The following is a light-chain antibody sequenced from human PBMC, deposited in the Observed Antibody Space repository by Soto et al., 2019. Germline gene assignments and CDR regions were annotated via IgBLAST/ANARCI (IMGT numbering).Light chain of an antibody. CDR3: MQATHFPPYT. J-gene: IGKJ2*01. V-gene: IGKV2-24*01. CDR1: QSLLHRDGRTY. CDR2: QVS. Sequence: DVVLTQTPLSSPVTLGQPASIFCRSSQSLLHRDGRTYLSWLQQRAGQPPRLLIYQVSNRLSGVPDRLSGRGAWTDVTLKISRVEADDVGVDYCMQATHFPPYTFGQGTKLEIE.